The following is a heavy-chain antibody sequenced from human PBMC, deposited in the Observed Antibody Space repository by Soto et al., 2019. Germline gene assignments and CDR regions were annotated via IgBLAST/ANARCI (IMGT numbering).Heavy chain of an antibody. J-gene: IGHJ6*04. V-gene: IGHV4-34*01. Sequence: SETLSLTCAVSGGSFSGYYWSWIRQPPGKGLEWIGEINHSGSTNYNPSLKSRVTISVDTSKNQFSLKLSSVTAADTAVYYCARARSHIVVVPAAMLDVWGKGTTVTVSS. CDR1: GGSFSGYY. CDR3: ARARSHIVVVPAAMLDV. D-gene: IGHD2-2*01. CDR2: INHSGST.